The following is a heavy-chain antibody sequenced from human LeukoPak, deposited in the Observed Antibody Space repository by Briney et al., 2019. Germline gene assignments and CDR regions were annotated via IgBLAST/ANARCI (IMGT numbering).Heavy chain of an antibody. CDR1: GYTFTGYY. CDR2: ISAYNGNT. J-gene: IGHJ6*02. CDR3: AREGSSSWYGNYYYGMDV. Sequence: ASVKVSCKASGYTFTGYYMHWVRQAPGQGLEWMGWISAYNGNTNYAQKLQGRVTMTTDTSTSTAYMELRSLRSDDTAVYYCAREGSSSWYGNYYYGMDVWGQGTTVTVSS. D-gene: IGHD6-13*01. V-gene: IGHV1-18*04.